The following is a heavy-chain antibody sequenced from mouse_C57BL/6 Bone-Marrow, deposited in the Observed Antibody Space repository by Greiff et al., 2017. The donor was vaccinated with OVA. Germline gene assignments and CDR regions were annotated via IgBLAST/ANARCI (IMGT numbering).Heavy chain of an antibody. CDR1: GFTFSSYT. CDR2: ISGGGGNT. J-gene: IGHJ2*01. V-gene: IGHV5-9*01. D-gene: IGHD1-1*01. Sequence: EVMLVESGGGLVKPGGSLKLSCAASGFTFSSYTMSWVRQTPEKRLEWVATISGGGGNTYYPDSVKGRFTISRDNAKNTLYLQMSSLRSEDTALYYCARKDYYGSSPFDYWGQGTTLTVSS. CDR3: ARKDYYGSSPFDY.